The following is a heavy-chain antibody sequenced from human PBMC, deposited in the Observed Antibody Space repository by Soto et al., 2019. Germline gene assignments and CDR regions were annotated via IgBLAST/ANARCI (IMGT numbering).Heavy chain of an antibody. CDR3: ARRYGSAIDY. V-gene: IGHV4-59*08. J-gene: IGHJ4*02. CDR2: IYYSGST. D-gene: IGHD1-26*01. CDR1: GGTISSWY. Sequence: QVQLQESGPGLVKPSETLSLTCTVSGGTISSWYWSWIRQPPGKGLEWNGYIYYSGSTNCNPSLTRRVTISVDTSKNQFSLKLSSVTAADTAVYYCARRYGSAIDYWGQGTLVTVSS.